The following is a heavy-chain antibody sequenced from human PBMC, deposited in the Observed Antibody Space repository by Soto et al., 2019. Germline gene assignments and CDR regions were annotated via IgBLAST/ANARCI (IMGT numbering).Heavy chain of an antibody. J-gene: IGHJ3*02. CDR1: GGSFSGYY. V-gene: IGHV4-34*01. CDR2: INHSGST. D-gene: IGHD2-15*01. CDR3: AGIVVVVAALDAFDI. Sequence: SETLSLTCAAYGGSFSGYYWSWIRQPPGKGLEWIGEINHSGSTNYNPSLKSRVTISVDTSKNQFSLKLSSVTAADTAVYYCAGIVVVVAALDAFDIWGQGTMVTVSS.